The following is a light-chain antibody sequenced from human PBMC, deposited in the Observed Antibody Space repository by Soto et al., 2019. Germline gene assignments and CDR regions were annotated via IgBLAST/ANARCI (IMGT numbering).Light chain of an antibody. V-gene: IGKV3-20*01. J-gene: IGKJ1*01. CDR2: GGS. Sequence: DIVFTQSPCNLFLYPGERATLSCRASNIFSSVYYAWDHHKQGQAPRLLRFGGSIRATGIPDRFSGSVVWTTFTLTISCLEPEDFAVYYWQQYGSLPPTFDPGTKVDMK. CDR1: NIFSSVY. CDR3: QQYGSLPPT.